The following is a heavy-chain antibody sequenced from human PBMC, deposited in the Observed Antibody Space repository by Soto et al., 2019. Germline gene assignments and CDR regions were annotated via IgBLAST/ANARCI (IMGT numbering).Heavy chain of an antibody. CDR3: ARTLYGDNVDY. CDR2: MNPNRGNT. Sequence: QVQLVQSGAEVKKPGASVKVSCKASGYTFTSYDINWVRQATGQGLEWMGWMNPNRGNTGQAQKYQGRVTMTRNTSISTDYMVLSSLRSDDTAVYYCARTLYGDNVDYWGQGTLVTVSS. J-gene: IGHJ4*02. D-gene: IGHD4-17*01. V-gene: IGHV1-8*02. CDR1: GYTFTSYD.